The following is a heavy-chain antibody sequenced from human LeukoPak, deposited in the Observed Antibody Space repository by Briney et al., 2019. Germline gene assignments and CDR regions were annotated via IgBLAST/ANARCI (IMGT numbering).Heavy chain of an antibody. D-gene: IGHD3-16*01. J-gene: IGHJ4*02. V-gene: IGHV3-7*03. CDR2: IKQDGSEK. CDR3: TTLGAFDY. Sequence: PGGSLKLSCAASGFTFSSYWMSWVRQAPGKGLEWVANIKQDGSEKYYVDSVKGRFTISKDNAKNSLYLQMNSLRAEDTAIYYCTTLGAFDYWGQGTLVTVSS. CDR1: GFTFSSYW.